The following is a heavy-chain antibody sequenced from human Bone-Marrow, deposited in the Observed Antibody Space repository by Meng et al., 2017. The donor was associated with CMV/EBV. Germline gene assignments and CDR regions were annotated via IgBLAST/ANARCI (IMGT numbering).Heavy chain of an antibody. V-gene: IGHV4-39*01. Sequence: GSLRLSCTGSGGSISSSSYYWGWIRQPPGKGLEWIGSIYYSGSTYYNPSLKSRVTISVDTSKSQFSLKLSSVTAADTAVYYCARHPYYYYGMDVWGQGTTVTVSS. CDR1: GGSISSSSYY. CDR3: ARHPYYYYGMDV. J-gene: IGHJ6*02. CDR2: IYYSGST.